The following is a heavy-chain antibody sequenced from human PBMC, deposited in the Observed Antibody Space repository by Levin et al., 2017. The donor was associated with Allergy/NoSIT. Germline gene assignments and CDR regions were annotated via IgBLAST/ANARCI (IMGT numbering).Heavy chain of an antibody. Sequence: PGGSLRLSCTTSGLRVGDHALSWVRQAPGKGLEWVGFIRSKVYGETTEYAASVKGRFLISRDEAKSTAYLQMDSLKSDDTAVYYCTRDCGIAAGGSGSYFCYGMEVWGQGTTVTVSS. CDR3: TRDCGIAAGGSGSYFCYGMEV. J-gene: IGHJ6*02. D-gene: IGHD6-13*01. CDR2: IRSKVYGETT. CDR1: GLRVGDHA. V-gene: IGHV3-49*04.